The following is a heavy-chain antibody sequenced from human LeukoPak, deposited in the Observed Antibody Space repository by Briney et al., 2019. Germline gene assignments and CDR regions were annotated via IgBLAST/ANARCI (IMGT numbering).Heavy chain of an antibody. CDR1: GFTVSSNY. CDR2: ISYDGSNK. D-gene: IGHD4-17*01. Sequence: GGSLRLSCAASGFTVSSNYMSWVRQAPGKGLEWVAVISYDGSNKYYADSVKGRFTISRDNSKNTLYLQMNSLRAEDTAVYYCAREDYGGYDYWGQGTLVTVSS. J-gene: IGHJ4*02. CDR3: AREDYGGYDY. V-gene: IGHV3-30-3*01.